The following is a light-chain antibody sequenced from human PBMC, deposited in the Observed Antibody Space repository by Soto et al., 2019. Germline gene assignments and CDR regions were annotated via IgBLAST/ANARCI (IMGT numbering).Light chain of an antibody. V-gene: IGLV1-47*01. CDR2: RDN. J-gene: IGLJ2*01. CDR1: TSNIEKFY. CDR3: AAWDDSLRGVV. Sequence: QSVLTQPPSASATPGQRVTISCSGSTSNIEKFYDYWYQQLPGTAPKHLVYRDNQRPSGVPDRFSGSKSGTSASLAISGLRSDDEADYYCAAWDDSLRGVVFGGGTKVTVL.